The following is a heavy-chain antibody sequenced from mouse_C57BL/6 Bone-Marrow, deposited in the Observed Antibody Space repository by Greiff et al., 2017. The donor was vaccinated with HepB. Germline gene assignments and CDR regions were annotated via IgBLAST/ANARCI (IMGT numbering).Heavy chain of an antibody. CDR3: ARGITTVVAGDWYFDV. J-gene: IGHJ1*03. V-gene: IGHV1-55*01. Sequence: VQLQQPGAELVKPGASVKMSCKASGYTFTSYWITWVKQRPGQGLEWIGDIYPGSGSTNYNEKFKSKATLTVDTSSSTAYMQLSSLTSEDSAVYYCARGITTVVAGDWYFDVWGTGTTVTVSS. CDR1: GYTFTSYW. D-gene: IGHD1-1*01. CDR2: IYPGSGST.